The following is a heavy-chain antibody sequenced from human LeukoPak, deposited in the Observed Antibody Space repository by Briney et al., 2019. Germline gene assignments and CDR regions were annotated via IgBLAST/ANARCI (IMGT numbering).Heavy chain of an antibody. Sequence: ASVKVSCKASGFTFTSSAMQWVRQARGQRLEWIGWIVVGSGNTNYAQKFQERVTITRDMSTSTAYMELSSLRSEDTAVYYCARGYMTTVTTTWFDPWGQGTLVTVSS. J-gene: IGHJ5*02. D-gene: IGHD4-17*01. CDR1: GFTFTSSA. CDR2: IVVGSGNT. V-gene: IGHV1-58*02. CDR3: ARGYMTTVTTTWFDP.